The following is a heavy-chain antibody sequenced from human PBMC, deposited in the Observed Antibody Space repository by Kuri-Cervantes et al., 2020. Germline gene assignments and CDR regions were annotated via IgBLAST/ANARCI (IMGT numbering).Heavy chain of an antibody. J-gene: IGHJ3*02. D-gene: IGHD3-3*01. CDR2: IYWDDDE. Sequence: SGPTLVKPTQTLTLTCSFSGFSLSSRGMGVGWIRQPPGKALEWLALIYWDDDERYRPSLRSRLTITKDTSKNQVVLTMTNMDPVDTATYYCAHSRFLEWLHDAFDIWGQGTMVTVSS. CDR3: AHSRFLEWLHDAFDI. V-gene: IGHV2-5*02. CDR1: GFSLSSRGMG.